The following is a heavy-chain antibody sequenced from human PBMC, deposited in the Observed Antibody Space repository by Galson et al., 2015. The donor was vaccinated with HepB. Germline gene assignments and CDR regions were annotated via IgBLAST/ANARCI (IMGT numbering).Heavy chain of an antibody. V-gene: IGHV3-49*04. CDR3: AREWAAGGSYAY. CDR1: GFTFGDHA. CDR2: IRSRAYGGTA. Sequence: SLRLSCAASGFTFGDHAMSWVRQAPGKGLEWVGFIRSRAYGGTANYAASVKGRFTISRDDYKSIAYLQMNSLETEDTAVYYCAREWAAGGSYAYWGQGTLVTVPS. J-gene: IGHJ4*02. D-gene: IGHD1-26*01.